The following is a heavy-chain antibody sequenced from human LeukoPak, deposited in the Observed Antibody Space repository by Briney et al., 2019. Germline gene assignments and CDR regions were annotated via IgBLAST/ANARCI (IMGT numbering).Heavy chain of an antibody. D-gene: IGHD2-15*01. CDR1: GYTFTSYG. CDR2: ISAYNGNT. CDR3: ARVPGYCSGGSCYHFDY. Sequence: GASVKVSCKASGYTFTSYGISWVRQAPGQGLEWMGWISAYNGNTNYAQKLQGRVTMTTDTSTSTAYMELRSLRSDDTAVYYCARVPGYCSGGSCYHFDYWGQGTPVTVSS. J-gene: IGHJ4*02. V-gene: IGHV1-18*01.